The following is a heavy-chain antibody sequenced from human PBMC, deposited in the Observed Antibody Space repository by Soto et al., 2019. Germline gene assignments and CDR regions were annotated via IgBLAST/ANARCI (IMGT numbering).Heavy chain of an antibody. Sequence: GGSLRLSCAASGFTFSSYAMSWVRQAPGKGLEWVSAISGSGGSTYYADSVKGRFTISRDNSKNTLYLQMNSLRAEDTAVYYCAKEGNYYDSSGYYQEYFDYWGQGTLVTVSS. CDR3: AKEGNYYDSSGYYQEYFDY. CDR1: GFTFSSYA. CDR2: ISGSGGST. J-gene: IGHJ4*02. D-gene: IGHD3-22*01. V-gene: IGHV3-23*01.